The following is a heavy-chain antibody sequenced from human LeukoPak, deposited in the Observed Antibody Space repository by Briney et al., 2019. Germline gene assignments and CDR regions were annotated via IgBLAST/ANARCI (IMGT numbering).Heavy chain of an antibody. CDR1: GFTFSSYS. D-gene: IGHD3-10*01. Sequence: GGSLRLSCAASGFTFSSYSMNWVRQAPGKGLEWVSSISSSSSYIYYADAVKGRFTISRDNAKNSLYLQMNSLRAEDTAVYYCARVVGNYGSGSYYSLDYWGQGTLVTVSS. V-gene: IGHV3-21*01. CDR2: ISSSSSYI. J-gene: IGHJ4*02. CDR3: ARVVGNYGSGSYYSLDY.